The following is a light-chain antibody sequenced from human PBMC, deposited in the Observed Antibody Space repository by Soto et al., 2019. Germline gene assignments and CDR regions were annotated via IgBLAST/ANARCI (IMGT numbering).Light chain of an antibody. J-gene: IGKJ2*01. CDR3: QQYGSSPPYT. CDR2: GAF. CDR1: HSVSRSY. Sequence: EIVLTQSPGTLSLSPGERATLSCRASHSVSRSYLAWYQQKPGQAPRLLIYGAFSRATGIPDKFSGSGSGTDFTLSISRLEPEDIAVYYCQQYGSSPPYTFGQGTKLEIK. V-gene: IGKV3-20*01.